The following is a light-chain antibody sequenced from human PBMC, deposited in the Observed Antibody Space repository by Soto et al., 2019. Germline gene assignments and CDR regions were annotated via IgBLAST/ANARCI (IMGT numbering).Light chain of an antibody. V-gene: IGKV1-39*01. J-gene: IGKJ5*01. CDR1: QTISDY. CDR3: QQTFSAPSIT. CDR2: AAS. Sequence: DIQMTQSPSSLSASVGDRVTITCRAGQTISDYLNWYQQKPGTAPKLLIYAASTLQSGVPSRFSGSRSGTDFTLTISSLHPEDVATYYCQQTFSAPSITFGQGKRLEIK.